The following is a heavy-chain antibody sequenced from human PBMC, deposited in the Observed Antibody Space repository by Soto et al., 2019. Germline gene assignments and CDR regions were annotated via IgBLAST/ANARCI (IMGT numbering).Heavy chain of an antibody. CDR1: GGTFNSYG. J-gene: IGHJ4*02. CDR3: ARVRVIRGVIPSHFGL. Sequence: QAHLAQSGAEVKKPGSSVTVSCKASGGTFNSYGISWVRQAPGQGLDWMGVIIPLYGTVNYAQKFQGRVSITADKSTSTAYMDLNSLRSDDTAVYYCARVRVIRGVIPSHFGLWGKGTKVTVSS. D-gene: IGHD3-10*01. V-gene: IGHV1-69*06. CDR2: IIPLYGTV.